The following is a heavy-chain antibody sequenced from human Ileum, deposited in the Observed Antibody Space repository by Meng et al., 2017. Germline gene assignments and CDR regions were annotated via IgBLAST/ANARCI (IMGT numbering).Heavy chain of an antibody. CDR1: GVSSSDYL. Sequence: VQLGESGGGLVQPGGSLRLSCAASGVSSSDYLMTWIRQAPGKGLEWLSYISNTGSITYHADSVKGRFSISRDNAKNSLYLQMNSLRPEDTAVDYCTTVSSSSLGYWGQGTLVTVSS. V-gene: IGHV3-11*01. CDR3: TTVSSSSLGY. D-gene: IGHD6-6*01. J-gene: IGHJ4*02. CDR2: ISNTGSIT.